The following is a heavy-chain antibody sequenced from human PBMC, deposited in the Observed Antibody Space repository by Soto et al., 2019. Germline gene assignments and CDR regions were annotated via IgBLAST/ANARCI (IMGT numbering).Heavy chain of an antibody. Sequence: EVQLVESGGGLVQPGGSLRLSCVDSGFTFSSYWMSWVRQAPVKGLEWVGNIKQDGSEENYVDALKGRFTISRDNAKNPMYLQMTSLRAEDTAVYDCARVAATVRGFDVWGQGTTVGVSS. V-gene: IGHV3-7*01. J-gene: IGHJ6*02. D-gene: IGHD6-13*01. CDR3: ARVAATVRGFDV. CDR2: IKQDGSEE. CDR1: GFTFSSYW.